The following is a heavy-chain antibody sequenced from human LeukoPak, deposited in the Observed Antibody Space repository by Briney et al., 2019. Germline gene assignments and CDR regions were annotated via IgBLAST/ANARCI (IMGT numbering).Heavy chain of an antibody. CDR2: ISYDGSNK. D-gene: IGHD6-19*01. V-gene: IGHV3-30*18. J-gene: IGHJ4*02. CDR3: AKDRYSGGPPFDY. Sequence: GGSLRLSCAASGFTFSSYGMHWVRQAPGKGLEWVAVISYDGSNKYYADSVKGRFTISRDNSKNTLYLQMNSLRAEDTAVYYCAKDRYSGGPPFDYWGQGTLVTVSS. CDR1: GFTFSSYG.